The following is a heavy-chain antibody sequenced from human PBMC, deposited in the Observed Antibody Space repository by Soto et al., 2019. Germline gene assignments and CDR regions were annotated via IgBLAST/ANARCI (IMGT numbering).Heavy chain of an antibody. CDR1: AFTFSNYW. CDR3: ASARSGELFDF. V-gene: IGHV3-74*01. D-gene: IGHD2-15*01. J-gene: IGHJ4*02. CDR2: ISGDGSST. Sequence: SGGSLRLSCVASAFTFSNYWMHWIRQAPGKGLVWVSRISGDGSSTAYADFVKGRFTISRDNARNTLYMQMNSLRADDTALYYCASARSGELFDFWGLETLVTVSS.